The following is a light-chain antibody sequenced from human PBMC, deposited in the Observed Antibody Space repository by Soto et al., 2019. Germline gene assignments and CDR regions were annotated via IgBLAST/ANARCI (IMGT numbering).Light chain of an antibody. Sequence: DIQLTQSPSFLSASVGDRVTITCRASQGISSYLAWYQQKPGKAPKVLNYGASTLQSGDPSRFSGSGYGREFSLEISGLQPEDFATYSGEQLGSDPCGVGEGTKVEIK. CDR3: EQLGSDPCG. CDR2: GAS. CDR1: QGISSY. J-gene: IGKJ1*01. V-gene: IGKV1-9*01.